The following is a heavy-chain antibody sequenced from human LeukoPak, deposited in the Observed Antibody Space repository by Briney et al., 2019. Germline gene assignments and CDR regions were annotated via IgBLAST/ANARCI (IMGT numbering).Heavy chain of an antibody. Sequence: PGGSLRLSCAASGPTFSDSYMSWIRQAPGKGLEWVSYISSGGNTIKYADSVKGRFTISRDNARNSLYLQINSLRAEDTAVYYCATASLYFDNWGQGTLVTVSS. CDR3: ATASLYFDN. CDR2: ISSGGNTI. J-gene: IGHJ4*02. CDR1: GPTFSDSY. V-gene: IGHV3-11*04.